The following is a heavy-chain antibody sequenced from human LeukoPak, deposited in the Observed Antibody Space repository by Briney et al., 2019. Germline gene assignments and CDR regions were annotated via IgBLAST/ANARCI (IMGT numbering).Heavy chain of an antibody. CDR1: GFTFGDYT. J-gene: IGHJ4*02. V-gene: IGHV3-49*03. CDR3: TRNMVEMATID. Sequence: PGGSLRLSCTVSGFTFGDYTTSWFRPAPGKGLGWVGFIRSKAYGGTTEYAASVKDRFTISRDDSKSIVYLEMNSLKPEDTAVYYCTRNMVEMATIDWGQGTLVTVSS. D-gene: IGHD5-24*01. CDR2: IRSKAYGGTT.